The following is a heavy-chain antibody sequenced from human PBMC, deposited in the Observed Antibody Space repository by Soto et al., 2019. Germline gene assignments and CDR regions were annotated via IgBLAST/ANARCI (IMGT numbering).Heavy chain of an antibody. CDR2: IDTDGSDT. J-gene: IGHJ4*02. V-gene: IGHV3-74*01. CDR1: GFTFSSYW. Sequence: GGSLRLSCAASGFTFSSYWMHWVRQAPRKGLGWVSYIDTDGSDTIYADSVKGRFTISRDNAKNTVYLQMNSLRAEDTAVYYCAPLNSFGSDYWGQGTLVTVSS. CDR3: APLNSFGSDY. D-gene: IGHD5-18*01.